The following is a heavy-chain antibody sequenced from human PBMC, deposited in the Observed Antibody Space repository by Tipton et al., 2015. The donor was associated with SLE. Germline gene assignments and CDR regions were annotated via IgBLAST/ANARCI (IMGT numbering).Heavy chain of an antibody. CDR1: GFTFSDYY. CDR3: ARCQKVGQHLIYYFDY. V-gene: IGHV3-11*06. Sequence: GSLRLSCAASGFTFSDYYMSWIRQAPGKGLEWVSYISSSSSYTNYADSVKGRFTISRDNAKNSLYLQMNSLRADDTAVYFCARCQKVGQHLIYYFDYWGQGTLVTVSS. D-gene: IGHD6-13*01. J-gene: IGHJ4*02. CDR2: ISSSSSYT.